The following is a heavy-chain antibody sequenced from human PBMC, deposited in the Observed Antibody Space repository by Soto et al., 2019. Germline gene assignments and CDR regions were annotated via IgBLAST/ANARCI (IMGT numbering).Heavy chain of an antibody. CDR2: IYYSGST. CDR1: GGSISSSSYY. CDR3: ARDVSLMGYCSSTSCYPFDY. D-gene: IGHD2-2*01. Sequence: QLQLQESGPGLVKPSETLSRTCTVSGGSISSSSYYWGWIRQPPGKGLEWIGSIYYSGSTYYNPSLKSRVTISVDTSKNQFSLKLSSVTAADTAVYYCARDVSLMGYCSSTSCYPFDYWGQGTLVTVSS. J-gene: IGHJ4*02. V-gene: IGHV4-39*02.